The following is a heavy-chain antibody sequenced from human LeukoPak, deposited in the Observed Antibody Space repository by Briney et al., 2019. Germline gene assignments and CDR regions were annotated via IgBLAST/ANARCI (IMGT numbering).Heavy chain of an antibody. D-gene: IGHD3-9*01. CDR2: ISGSGGST. Sequence: GGSLRLSCAASGFTFSSYAMSWVRQAPGKGLEWVSAISGSGGSTYYADSVKGRFTISRDNSKNTLYLQMNSLRAEDTAVYYCAKDRAYDIFTGYYSPDYWGQGTLVTVSS. J-gene: IGHJ4*02. V-gene: IGHV3-23*01. CDR3: AKDRAYDIFTGYYSPDY. CDR1: GFTFSSYA.